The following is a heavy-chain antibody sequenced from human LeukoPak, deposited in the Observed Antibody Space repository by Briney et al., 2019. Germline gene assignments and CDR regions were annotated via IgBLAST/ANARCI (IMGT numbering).Heavy chain of an antibody. V-gene: IGHV3-74*01. CDR1: GFTFSSYW. J-gene: IGHJ6*03. CDR2: INSDGSST. D-gene: IGHD1-14*01. CDR3: ARDWRGASRNYYCYYMDV. Sequence: GGSLRLSCAASGFTFSSYWMHWVRQAPGKGLVWVSRINSDGSSTSYADSVKGRFTISRDAANNMLYLQMNSLRAEDTAVYYCARDWRGASRNYYCYYMDVWGKGTTVTVSS.